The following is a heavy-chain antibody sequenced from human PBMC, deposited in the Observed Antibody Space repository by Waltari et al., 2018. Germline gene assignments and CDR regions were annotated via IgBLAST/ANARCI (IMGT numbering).Heavy chain of an antibody. Sequence: EVQLVDSGGGLIHPGGSLRLSCAAPVFSVSYNYMSWVRQAPGRGLEWVSVSFAGGTTYYSDAVKGRFTMSRDDSRNTLYLQMNSLAADDTAVYYCAREGLGSPLEWQRLFDSWGQGTLVTVSS. CDR3: AREGLGSPLEWQRLFDS. CDR1: VFSVSYNY. D-gene: IGHD3-3*01. J-gene: IGHJ4*02. V-gene: IGHV3-53*01. CDR2: SFAGGTT.